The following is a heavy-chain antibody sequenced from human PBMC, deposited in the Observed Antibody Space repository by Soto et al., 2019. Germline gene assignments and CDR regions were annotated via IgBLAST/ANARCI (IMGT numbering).Heavy chain of an antibody. CDR2: IIPIFGTA. J-gene: IGHJ6*02. CDR3: ASPVATVYSCYGMDV. D-gene: IGHD2-21*02. CDR1: GGTFSSYA. Sequence: QVQLVQSGAEVKKPGSSVKVSCKASGGTFSSYAITWVRQAPGQGLEWMGGIIPIFGTAAYAQKFQGRVTSTADDSTTAAYMELSSLRSEDTAVYYCASPVATVYSCYGMDVWGQGTTVTVSS. V-gene: IGHV1-69*12.